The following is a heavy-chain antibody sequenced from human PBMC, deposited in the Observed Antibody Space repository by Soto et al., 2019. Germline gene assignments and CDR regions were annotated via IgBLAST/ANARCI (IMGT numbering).Heavy chain of an antibody. V-gene: IGHV4-34*08. CDR3: ALVSVDTVASSGFYAY. Sequence: PPEKLPHTKAVSGGIFRGHYWSWFRQPPGKGLEWIGEINHSGGTSYNPSLKSRVTISVDTSKSQFSLKLTSVTAADRAVYYCALVSVDTVASSGFYAYWGLGPSVTVS. D-gene: IGHD3-22*01. CDR1: GGIFRGHY. J-gene: IGHJ4*02. CDR2: INHSGGT.